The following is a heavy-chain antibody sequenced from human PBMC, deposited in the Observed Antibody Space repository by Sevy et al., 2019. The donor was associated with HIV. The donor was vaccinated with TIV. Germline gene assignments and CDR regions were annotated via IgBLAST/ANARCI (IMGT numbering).Heavy chain of an antibody. CDR2: ISSSSSYI. CDR1: GGSISSSS. V-gene: IGHV3-21*01. D-gene: IGHD4-17*01. CDR3: ARETYGDYPFDY. J-gene: IGHJ4*02. Sequence: ETLSLTCTVSGGSISSSSYYWGWIRQPPGKGLEWVSSISSSSSYIYYADSVKGRFTISRDNAKNSLYLQMNSLRAEDTAVYYCARETYGDYPFDYWGQGTLVTVSS.